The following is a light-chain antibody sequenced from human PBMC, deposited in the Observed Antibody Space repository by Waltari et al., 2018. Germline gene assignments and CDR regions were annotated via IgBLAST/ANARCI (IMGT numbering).Light chain of an antibody. V-gene: IGKV1D-13*01. J-gene: IGKJ5*01. Sequence: AIQLTQSPSSLPASVGARVTITCRASRGLSSALAWYQQKPGKAPKFLIYDASTLGSGVPSRFSGSGSGTDFTLTISSLQPEDFATYYCQQFYNSPITFGQGTRLEIK. CDR3: QQFYNSPIT. CDR2: DAS. CDR1: RGLSSA.